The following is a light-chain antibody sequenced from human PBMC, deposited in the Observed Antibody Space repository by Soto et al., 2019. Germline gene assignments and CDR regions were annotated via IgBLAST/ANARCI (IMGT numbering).Light chain of an antibody. CDR2: YDS. J-gene: IGLJ2*01. CDR1: TIGSKS. V-gene: IGLV3-21*04. CDR3: QVWDSSSDPVV. Sequence: SYELTQPPSVSVAPGKTARITCGGTTIGSKSVHWYQQKPGQAPVLVIYYDSDRPSGIPERFSGSNSGNTATLTISRVEAGDEADYYCQVWDSSSDPVVFGGGTKLTVL.